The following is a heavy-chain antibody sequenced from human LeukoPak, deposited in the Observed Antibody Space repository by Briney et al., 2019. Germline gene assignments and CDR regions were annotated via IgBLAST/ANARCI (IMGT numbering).Heavy chain of an antibody. CDR1: GYTFTSYY. D-gene: IGHD4-17*01. Sequence: ASVKVSCKTSGYTFTSYYMHWVRQAPGQGLEWMGWISAYNGNTNYAQKLQGRVTMTTDTSTSTAYMELRSLRSDDTAVHYCARVGLTVTTRSAGYWGQGTLVTVSS. V-gene: IGHV1-18*04. CDR3: ARVGLTVTTRSAGY. J-gene: IGHJ4*02. CDR2: ISAYNGNT.